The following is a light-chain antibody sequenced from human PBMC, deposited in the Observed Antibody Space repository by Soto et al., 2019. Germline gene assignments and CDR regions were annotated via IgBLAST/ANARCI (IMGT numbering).Light chain of an antibody. CDR1: QNIHSW. Sequence: IQIKMSPFSVSASVRDRVTITCRASQNIHSWLAWYQQKPGKVPKLLIYDASSVKSGVPSRFSGSRSGTESTLTLNSLQPAALATYYRKLYNCPPRTFGQGTKVDIK. V-gene: IGKV1-5*01. CDR3: KLYNCPPRT. CDR2: DAS. J-gene: IGKJ1*01.